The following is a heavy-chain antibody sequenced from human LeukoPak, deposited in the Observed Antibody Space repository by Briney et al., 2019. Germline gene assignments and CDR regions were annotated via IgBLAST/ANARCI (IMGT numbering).Heavy chain of an antibody. D-gene: IGHD4-17*01. V-gene: IGHV4-34*01. Sequence: SETLSLTCTVSGGSISSYYWSWIRQPPGKGLEWIGEINHSGSTNYNPSLKSRVTISVDTSKNQFSLKLSSVTAADTAVYYCARAAYGDYLGWFDPWGQGTLVTVSS. CDR2: INHSGST. J-gene: IGHJ5*02. CDR3: ARAAYGDYLGWFDP. CDR1: GGSISSYY.